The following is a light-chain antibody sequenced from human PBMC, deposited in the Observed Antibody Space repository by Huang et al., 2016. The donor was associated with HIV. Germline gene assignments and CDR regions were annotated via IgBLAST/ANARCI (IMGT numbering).Light chain of an antibody. CDR3: QQSHSIPRT. J-gene: IGKJ1*01. CDR1: QSITDY. Sequence: DIQMTPSPSSLSSSVGDRVTITCRATQSITDYLSWYQHKTGKAPKLLIYAASSLRSGVPSRFSGSGSGTDFTLTISSLQPEDSATYYCQQSHSIPRTFGQGTKVEIK. V-gene: IGKV1-39*01. CDR2: AAS.